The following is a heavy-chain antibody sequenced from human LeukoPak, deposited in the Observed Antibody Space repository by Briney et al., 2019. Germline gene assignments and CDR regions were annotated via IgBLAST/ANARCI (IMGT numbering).Heavy chain of an antibody. CDR2: INPNSGGT. V-gene: IGHV1-2*02. CDR3: ARDHYSPEWSGYLGYMDV. Sequence: ASVKVSCKASGYTFTGCYMHWVRQAPGQGLEWMGWINPNSGGTNYAQKFQGRVTMTRDTSISTAYMELSRLRSDDTAVYYCARDHYSPEWSGYLGYMDVWGKGTTVTVSS. CDR1: GYTFTGCY. D-gene: IGHD3-3*01. J-gene: IGHJ6*03.